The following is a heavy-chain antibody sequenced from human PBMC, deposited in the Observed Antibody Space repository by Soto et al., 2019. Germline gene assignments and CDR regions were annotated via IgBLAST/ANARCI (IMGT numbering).Heavy chain of an antibody. D-gene: IGHD6-13*01. V-gene: IGHV1-3*01. Sequence: GASVKVSCKASGYTFTSYAMHWVRQAPGQRLEWMGWINAGNGNTKYSQKFQGRVIITRDTSASTAYMELSSLRSEDTAVYYCASDLIADLDAFDIWGQGTMVTVSS. CDR2: INAGNGNT. CDR3: ASDLIADLDAFDI. CDR1: GYTFTSYA. J-gene: IGHJ3*02.